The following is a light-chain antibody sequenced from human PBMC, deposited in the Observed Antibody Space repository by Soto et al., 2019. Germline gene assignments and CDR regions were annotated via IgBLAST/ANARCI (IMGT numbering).Light chain of an antibody. Sequence: EIVLTQSPGTLSLSPGERATLSCRASQTVSTSYLAWYQQKPGQAPRLLISSTSSRATGIPDRFSGSGSGTDFTLTISRLEPDDFAVYYCQQYGSSPRTFGQGTKVEIK. CDR2: STS. V-gene: IGKV3-20*01. J-gene: IGKJ1*01. CDR3: QQYGSSPRT. CDR1: QTVSTSY.